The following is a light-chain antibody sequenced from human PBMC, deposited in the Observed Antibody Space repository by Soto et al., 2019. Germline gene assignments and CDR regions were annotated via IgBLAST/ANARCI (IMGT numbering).Light chain of an antibody. CDR2: GVT. Sequence: QSVLTQPASVSGSPEQSITISCTGSGSDIGAYNYVSWYQQHPGKAPKLLIHGVTRRPSGVSSRFSASKSAYTASLTISGLQAEDEATYFCSSFTTSYFYVFGPGTKATVL. CDR1: GSDIGAYNY. CDR3: SSFTTSYFYV. V-gene: IGLV2-14*01. J-gene: IGLJ1*01.